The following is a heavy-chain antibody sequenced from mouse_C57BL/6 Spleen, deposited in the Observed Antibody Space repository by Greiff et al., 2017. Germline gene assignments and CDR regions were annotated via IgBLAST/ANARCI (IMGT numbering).Heavy chain of an antibody. J-gene: IGHJ4*01. V-gene: IGHV1-18*01. CDR2: INPNNGGT. CDR3: ARWGTTVNAMDY. CDR1: GYTFTDYN. D-gene: IGHD1-1*01. Sequence: VHVKQSGPELVKPGASVKIPCKASGYTFTDYNMDWVKQSHGKSLEWIGDINPNNGGTIYNQKFKGKATLTVDKSSSTAYMELRSLTSEDTAVYYCARWGTTVNAMDYWGQGTSVTVSS.